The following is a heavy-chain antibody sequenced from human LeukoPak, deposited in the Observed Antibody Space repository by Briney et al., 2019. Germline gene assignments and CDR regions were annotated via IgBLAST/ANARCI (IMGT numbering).Heavy chain of an antibody. CDR3: ARAKSITMVRGVSNWFDP. V-gene: IGHV1-69*06. CDR1: GGTFSSYA. Sequence: ASVKVSCKASGGTFSSYAISWVRQAPGQGLEWMGGIIPIFGTANYAQKFQGRVTITADKSTSTAYMELSSLRSEDTAVYYCARAKSITMVRGVSNWFDPWGQGTLVTVSS. J-gene: IGHJ5*02. CDR2: IIPIFGTA. D-gene: IGHD3-10*01.